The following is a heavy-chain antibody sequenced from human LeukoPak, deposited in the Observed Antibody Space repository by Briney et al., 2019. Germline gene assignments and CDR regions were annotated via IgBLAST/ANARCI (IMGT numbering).Heavy chain of an antibody. CDR1: GGSISSGGYY. V-gene: IGHV4-31*03. CDR2: IYYSGST. Sequence: SETLSLTCTVSGGSISSGGYYWSWIRQHPGKGLEWIGYIYYSGSTYYNPSLKSRVTISVDTSKNQFSLKLSSVTAADTAVYYCARDRGSSWSRELWYFDLWGRGTLVTVSS. J-gene: IGHJ2*01. D-gene: IGHD6-13*01. CDR3: ARDRGSSWSRELWYFDL.